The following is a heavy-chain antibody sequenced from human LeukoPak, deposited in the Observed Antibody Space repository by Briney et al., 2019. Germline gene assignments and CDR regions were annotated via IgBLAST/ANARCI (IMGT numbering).Heavy chain of an antibody. Sequence: ASVKVSCKASGYTFTSYDINWVRQATGQGLEWMGWMNPNSGNTGYAQKFQGRVTITRNTSISTAYVELSSLRSEDTAVYYCARGQQITIFGVVILVGRFDPWGQGTLVTVSS. CDR2: MNPNSGNT. V-gene: IGHV1-8*03. CDR3: ARGQQITIFGVVILVGRFDP. CDR1: GYTFTSYD. J-gene: IGHJ5*02. D-gene: IGHD3-3*01.